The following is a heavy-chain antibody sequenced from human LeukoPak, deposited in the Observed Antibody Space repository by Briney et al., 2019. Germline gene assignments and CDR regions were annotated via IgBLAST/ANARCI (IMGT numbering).Heavy chain of an antibody. V-gene: IGHV3-30*03. Sequence: PGGTLRLSCAASGFTFSNYDMSWVRQAPGKGLDWVAVILENGSYQYYADSVKGRFTISRDNSKNTLFLQMNSLRDEDTAIYYCARVQGGGFRTADYWGQGTLVAVSS. CDR1: GFTFSNYD. CDR3: ARVQGGGFRTADY. D-gene: IGHD1-14*01. J-gene: IGHJ4*02. CDR2: ILENGSYQ.